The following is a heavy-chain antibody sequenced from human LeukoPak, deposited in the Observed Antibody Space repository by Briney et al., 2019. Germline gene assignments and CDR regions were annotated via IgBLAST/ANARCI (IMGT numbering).Heavy chain of an antibody. D-gene: IGHD6-19*01. CDR1: GFTFDDYA. CDR3: AKDIRSSGPPYYFDY. J-gene: IGHJ4*02. CDR2: ISWNSGSI. V-gene: IGHV3-9*01. Sequence: GGSLRLSCAASGFTFDDYAMHWVRHAPGKGLEWVSGISWNSGSIGYADSVKGRFTISRDNAKNSLYLQMNSLRAEDTALYYCAKDIRSSGPPYYFDYWGQGTLVTVSS.